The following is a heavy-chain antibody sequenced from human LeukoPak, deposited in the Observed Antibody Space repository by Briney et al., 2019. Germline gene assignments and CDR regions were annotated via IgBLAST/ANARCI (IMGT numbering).Heavy chain of an antibody. CDR2: IYYSGST. Sequence: PSETLPLTCTVSGGSISSSSYYWGWIRQPPGKGLEWIGSIYYSGSTYYNPSLKSRVTISVDTSKNQFSLKLSSVTAADTAVYYCATNPPSIVGAKGDRFDYWGQGTLVTVSS. CDR1: GGSISSSSYY. CDR3: ATNPPSIVGAKGDRFDY. V-gene: IGHV4-39*01. D-gene: IGHD1-26*01. J-gene: IGHJ4*02.